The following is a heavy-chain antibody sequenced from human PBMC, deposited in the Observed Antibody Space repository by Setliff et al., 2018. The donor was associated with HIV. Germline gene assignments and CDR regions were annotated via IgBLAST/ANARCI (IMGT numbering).Heavy chain of an antibody. CDR3: ARTVARIAAAGTSWWLDP. J-gene: IGHJ5*02. Sequence: ASVKVSSKASGYTFSTYGFSWVRQAPGQGLGWMGWINTYNGYTNSAQKFQGRVTMTTDTSTSTAYLELRSLRSDDTAVYYCARTVARIAAAGTSWWLDPWGQGTPVTVSS. CDR2: INTYNGYT. CDR1: GYTFSTYG. D-gene: IGHD6-13*01. V-gene: IGHV1-18*01.